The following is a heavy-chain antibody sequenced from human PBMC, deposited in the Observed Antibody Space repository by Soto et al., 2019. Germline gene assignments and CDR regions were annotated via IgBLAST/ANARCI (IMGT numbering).Heavy chain of an antibody. D-gene: IGHD3-10*01. V-gene: IGHV3-15*07. CDR2: IKSRAAGGAI. J-gene: IGHJ3*01. CDR3: TTDGSFGGVVVAFHL. CDR1: GFSFRDAW. Sequence: EVQLVESGGGLVKPGGSLRPSCAVSGFSFRDAWMNWVRQAPGKGLEWVGRIKSRAAGGAIDYAAPVKGRFTISRDDSEDTLYLQINSLKTEDTAMYYCTTDGSFGGVVVAFHLWGQGTMLGVSS.